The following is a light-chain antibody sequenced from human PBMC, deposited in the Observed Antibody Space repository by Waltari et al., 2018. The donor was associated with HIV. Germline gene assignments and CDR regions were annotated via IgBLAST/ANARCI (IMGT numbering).Light chain of an antibody. CDR1: QSISSY. CDR2: YAA. CDR3: QRRSNGPLT. Sequence: EVVLTQSRVTLTLSPGEGATVSCTGSQSISSYLAWYQPKPGQPPRVLTDYAANRATGIPARLSGGGSGTDFTLTISSLEPEDFAVDYCQRRSNGPLTFGGGTKVEIK. V-gene: IGKV3-11*01. J-gene: IGKJ4*01.